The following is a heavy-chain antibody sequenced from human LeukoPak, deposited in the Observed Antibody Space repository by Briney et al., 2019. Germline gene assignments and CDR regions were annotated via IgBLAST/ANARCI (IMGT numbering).Heavy chain of an antibody. V-gene: IGHV3-23*01. CDR3: ASRSSGYYYDY. J-gene: IGHJ4*02. CDR2: ISGSGGST. Sequence: PGGSLRLSCVSSGFSFSNYAMSWVRQAPGKGLEWVSSISGSGGSTHYADSVKGRFTISRDKTKNTLYLQMNSLRAEDTAVYYCASRSSGYYYDYWGQGTLVTVSS. CDR1: GFSFSNYA. D-gene: IGHD3-22*01.